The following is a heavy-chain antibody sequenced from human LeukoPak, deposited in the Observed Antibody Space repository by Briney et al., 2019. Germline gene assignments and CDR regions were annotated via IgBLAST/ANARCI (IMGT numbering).Heavy chain of an antibody. J-gene: IGHJ6*02. CDR1: GYTFTSYA. CDR2: INTNTGNP. V-gene: IGHV7-4-1*02. Sequence: ASVKVSCKASGYTFTSYAMNWVRQAPGQGLEWMGWINTNTGNPTYAQGFTGRFVFSLDTSVSTAYLQISSLKAEDTAVYYCARGSSLGAARMNGHYYYYGMDVWGQGTTVTVSS. D-gene: IGHD2-15*01. CDR3: ARGSSLGAARMNGHYYYYGMDV.